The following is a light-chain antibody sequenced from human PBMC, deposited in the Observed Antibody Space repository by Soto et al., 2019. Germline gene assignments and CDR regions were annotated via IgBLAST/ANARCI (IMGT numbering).Light chain of an antibody. CDR3: SSYPSREGV. J-gene: IGLJ1*01. CDR1: SSDVGGYNY. Sequence: QSVLTQPASVSGSPGQSITISCTGTSSDVGGYNYVSWYQQHPGKAPKLMIYDVSNRPSGVSNRFSGSKSGNTASLTISGLQAEDEADYYCSSYPSREGVFGTGTKVTV. CDR2: DVS. V-gene: IGLV2-14*01.